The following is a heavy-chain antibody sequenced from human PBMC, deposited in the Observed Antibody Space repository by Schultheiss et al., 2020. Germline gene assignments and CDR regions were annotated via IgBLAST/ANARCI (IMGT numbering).Heavy chain of an antibody. CDR2: IYYIGST. Sequence: SETLSLTCTVSGGSISSYYWSWIRQLPGKGLEWFGYIYYIGSTNYNPSLKSQVTISVDTSKTQFSLKMSSVTAADTAVYYCVTRLYGYNWSGFDYWGQGTLVTVSS. CDR3: VTRLYGYNWSGFDY. J-gene: IGHJ4*02. D-gene: IGHD5-24*01. V-gene: IGHV4-59*01. CDR1: GGSISSYY.